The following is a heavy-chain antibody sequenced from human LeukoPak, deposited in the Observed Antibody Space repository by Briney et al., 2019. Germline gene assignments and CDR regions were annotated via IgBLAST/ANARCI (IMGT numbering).Heavy chain of an antibody. D-gene: IGHD3-9*01. J-gene: IGHJ5*02. V-gene: IGHV1-3*01. CDR1: GYTFTSYA. Sequence: AASVKVSCKASGYTFTSYAMHWVRQAPGQRLEWMGWINAGNGNTKYSQKFQGRVTITRDTSASTAYMELSSLRSEDAAVYYCARGPQYYDILTAQTGFDHWGQGTLVTVSS. CDR3: ARGPQYYDILTAQTGFDH. CDR2: INAGNGNT.